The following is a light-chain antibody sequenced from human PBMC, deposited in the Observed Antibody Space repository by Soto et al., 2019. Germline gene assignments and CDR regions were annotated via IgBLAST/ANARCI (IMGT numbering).Light chain of an antibody. J-gene: IGKJ2*01. V-gene: IGKV3-15*01. Sequence: EIVMTQSPDTLSVSPVERATLSCRASQSVSSNLAWYQQKPRQDPRLLIYAASTRATGIPPRFSGSGSGADFTLTISSLQSEDFAVYYCQQYNNRPRTFGQGTKLEIK. CDR3: QQYNNRPRT. CDR2: AAS. CDR1: QSVSSN.